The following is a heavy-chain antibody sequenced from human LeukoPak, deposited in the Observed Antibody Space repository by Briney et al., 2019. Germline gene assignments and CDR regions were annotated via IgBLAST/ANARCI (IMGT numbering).Heavy chain of an antibody. Sequence: GGSLRLSCAVSGFTFSSYWMTWVRQAPGKGLEWVANIKHDGSEDNYVDSVKGRFTISRDNAKNSLYLQMNSLRGEDTAVYFCAIQGGWVSPAGYWGQGTLVTVSS. D-gene: IGHD2-2*01. CDR2: IKHDGSED. J-gene: IGHJ4*02. CDR3: AIQGGWVSPAGY. CDR1: GFTFSSYW. V-gene: IGHV3-7*01.